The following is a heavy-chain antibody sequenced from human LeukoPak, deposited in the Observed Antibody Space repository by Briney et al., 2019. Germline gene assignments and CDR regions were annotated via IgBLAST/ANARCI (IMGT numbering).Heavy chain of an antibody. D-gene: IGHD2-8*01. CDR1: GVSVISSY. V-gene: IGHV4-59*02. J-gene: IGHJ4*02. Sequence: SETLSLTCTVSGVSVISSYWSWVRQPPGKGLEYIGFIHHSGDTKYNPSLKSRVTMSVDTSKSQFSLRLSSVTSADSAVYYCARHNGVSYLDYWAQGTLVTVSS. CDR2: IHHSGDT. CDR3: ARHNGVSYLDY.